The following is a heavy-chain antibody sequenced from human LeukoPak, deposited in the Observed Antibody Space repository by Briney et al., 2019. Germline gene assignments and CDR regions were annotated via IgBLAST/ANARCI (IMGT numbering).Heavy chain of an antibody. D-gene: IGHD3-10*01. Sequence: PGGSLRLSCAASGFTFSSYAMSWVRQAPGKGLEWVSAISGSGGSTYYADSVKGRFTISRDNSKNTLYLQMNSLRAEDTAVYYCAKVDYSITMVRGVSYGAFDIWGQGTMVTVSS. CDR1: GFTFSSYA. CDR2: ISGSGGST. V-gene: IGHV3-23*01. CDR3: AKVDYSITMVRGVSYGAFDI. J-gene: IGHJ3*02.